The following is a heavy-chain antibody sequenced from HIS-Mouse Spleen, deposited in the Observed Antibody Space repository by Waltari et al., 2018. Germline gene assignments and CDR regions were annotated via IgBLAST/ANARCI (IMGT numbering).Heavy chain of an antibody. Sequence: QVQLVQSGAEVKKPGASVKVSCKASGYTFTSYDINWVRQATGTGLEWMGGMTPNSGNTGNAQKFQGRVTLNRNTSISTAYMELSSLRSEDTAVYYCARVYYDFWSGYYYWGQGTLVTVSS. CDR3: ARVYYDFWSGYYY. D-gene: IGHD3-3*01. CDR2: MTPNSGNT. V-gene: IGHV1-8*01. J-gene: IGHJ4*02. CDR1: GYTFTSYD.